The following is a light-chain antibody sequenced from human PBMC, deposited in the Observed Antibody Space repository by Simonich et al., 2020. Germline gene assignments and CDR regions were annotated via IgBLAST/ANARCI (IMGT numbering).Light chain of an antibody. V-gene: IGLV2-14*03. CDR2: DVS. Sequence: QSALTQPASVSGSPGQSIPISCTGTSSDVGGYNYVSWYQQHPGKAPKLMIYDVSHRPSGVSNRFSGSTSGNTASLTISGLQAEDEADYYCSSYTSSSTRVFGGGTKLTVL. CDR1: SSDVGGYNY. CDR3: SSYTSSSTRV. J-gene: IGLJ3*02.